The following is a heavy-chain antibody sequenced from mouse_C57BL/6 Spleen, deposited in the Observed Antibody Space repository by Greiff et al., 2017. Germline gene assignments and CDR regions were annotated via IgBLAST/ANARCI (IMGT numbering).Heavy chain of an antibody. CDR3: ARGCLLNYAMDY. D-gene: IGHD2-3*01. CDR1: GFNITNTY. V-gene: IGHV14-3*01. Sequence: VQLQPSVAELVRPGASVKLSCSASGFNITNTYMPWVKQRPEQSLEWIGRIDPANGNTKYDPKFQGKATITAYTSSTTAYLQLSSLTSEDTAIYYCARGCLLNYAMDYWGQGTSVTVSS. CDR2: IDPANGNT. J-gene: IGHJ4*01.